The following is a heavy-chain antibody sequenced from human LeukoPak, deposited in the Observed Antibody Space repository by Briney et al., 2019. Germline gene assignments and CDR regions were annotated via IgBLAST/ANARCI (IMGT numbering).Heavy chain of an antibody. V-gene: IGHV4-39*07. CDR1: GGSISSSSYY. CDR3: ARTPRSQGIVFDY. CDR2: IYYSGST. Sequence: PSETLSLTCTVSGGSISSSSYYWGWIRQPPGKGLEWIGSIYYSGSTNYNPSLKSRVTISVDTSKNQYSLKLSSVTAADTAVYYCARTPRSQGIVFDYWGQGTLVTVSS. J-gene: IGHJ4*02. D-gene: IGHD1-14*01.